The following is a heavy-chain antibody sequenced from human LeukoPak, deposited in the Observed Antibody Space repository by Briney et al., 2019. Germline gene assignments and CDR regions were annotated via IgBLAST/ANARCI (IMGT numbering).Heavy chain of an antibody. D-gene: IGHD4-17*01. J-gene: IGHJ6*03. CDR2: ISYDGSTE. CDR3: ARDRHTDYYYYYYMDV. V-gene: IGHV3-30*03. Sequence: GGSLRLSCAASGFPFSDYNMNWVRQAPGKGLEWVAVISYDGSTEYYGDSMKGRFTISRDNSKNSLYLQMNSLRAEDTAVYYCARDRHTDYYYYYYMDVWGKGTTVTVSS. CDR1: GFPFSDYN.